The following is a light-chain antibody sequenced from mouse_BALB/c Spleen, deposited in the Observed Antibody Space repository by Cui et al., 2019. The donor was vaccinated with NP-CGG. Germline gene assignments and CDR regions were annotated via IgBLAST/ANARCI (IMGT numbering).Light chain of an antibody. Sequence: QAVVTQESALTTSPGETVTLTCHSSTGAITTSNYANWVQEKPDHLFTGLIGGTNNRVPGVPARFSGSLIGDKAVLTITGAQTEDEAIYFCALWYSNHWVFGGGTKLTVL. CDR2: GTN. CDR1: TGAITTSNY. CDR3: ALWYSNHWV. V-gene: IGLV1*01. J-gene: IGLJ1*01.